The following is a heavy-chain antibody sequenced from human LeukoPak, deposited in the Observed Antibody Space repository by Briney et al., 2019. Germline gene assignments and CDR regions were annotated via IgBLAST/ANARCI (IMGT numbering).Heavy chain of an antibody. V-gene: IGHV1-24*01. D-gene: IGHD4-23*01. Sequence: ASVKVSCKVSGYTLTELSMHWVRQAPGKGLEWMGGFDPEDGETIYAQKFQGRVTMTEDTSTDTAYMELSSLRSDNTAVYYCARDVYGGTSATFDYWGQGTLVTVSS. CDR3: ARDVYGGTSATFDY. CDR1: GYTLTELS. J-gene: IGHJ4*02. CDR2: FDPEDGET.